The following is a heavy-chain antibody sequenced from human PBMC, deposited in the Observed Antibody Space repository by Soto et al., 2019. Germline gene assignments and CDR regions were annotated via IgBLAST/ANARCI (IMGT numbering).Heavy chain of an antibody. CDR3: AKGDNLGPKTGYAFDP. D-gene: IGHD5-12*01. J-gene: IGHJ5*02. CDR2: TYFRSKWYN. Sequence: QALSSTCAISGDSVSSNTASWNWIRQSPSRGLEWLGRTYFRSKWYNDYAVSVKSRIIINPDTSNNQFSLQLNSVTPEDTAVYFCAKGDNLGPKTGYAFDPWGQG. CDR1: GDSVSSNTAS. V-gene: IGHV6-1*01.